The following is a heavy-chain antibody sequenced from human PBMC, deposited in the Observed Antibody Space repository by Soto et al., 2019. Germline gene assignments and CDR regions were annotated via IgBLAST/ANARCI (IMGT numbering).Heavy chain of an antibody. V-gene: IGHV1-18*04. CDR3: ARVVYSSSWALMDV. J-gene: IGHJ6*02. CDR1: GYTFTSYG. Sequence: ASVKVSCKASGYTFTSYGISWVRQAPGQGLEWMGWISAYNGNTNYAQKLQGRVTMTTDTSTSTAYMELRSLRSDDTAVYYCARVVYSSSWALMDVWGQGTTVTVSS. D-gene: IGHD6-13*01. CDR2: ISAYNGNT.